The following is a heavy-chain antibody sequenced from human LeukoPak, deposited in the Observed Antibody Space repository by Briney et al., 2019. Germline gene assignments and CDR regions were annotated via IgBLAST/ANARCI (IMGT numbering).Heavy chain of an antibody. CDR1: GGTFSSYA. CDR3: ARVQLWFGELLNGWFDP. V-gene: IGHV1-69*05. Sequence: AASVKVSCKASGGTFSSYAISWVRQAPGQGLEWMGGIIPILGTANYAQKFQGRVTITTDESTSTAYMELSSLRSEDTAVYYCARVQLWFGELLNGWFDPWGQGTLVTVSS. CDR2: IIPILGTA. J-gene: IGHJ5*02. D-gene: IGHD3-10*01.